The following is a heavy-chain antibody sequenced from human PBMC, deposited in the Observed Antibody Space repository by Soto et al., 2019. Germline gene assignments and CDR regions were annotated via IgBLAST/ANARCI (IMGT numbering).Heavy chain of an antibody. D-gene: IGHD3-3*02. CDR3: ARVLGNDAFDI. CDR2: ISYSGST. J-gene: IGHJ3*02. CDR1: AGSITSDSYY. Sequence: SETLSLTCTVSAGSITSDSYYWGWIRQPPEKGLEWIASISYSGSTYYNPTLKSRLTISVDKSKNQFSLKLSSVTAADTAMYYCARVLGNDAFDIWGQGTMVTVSS. V-gene: IGHV4-39*07.